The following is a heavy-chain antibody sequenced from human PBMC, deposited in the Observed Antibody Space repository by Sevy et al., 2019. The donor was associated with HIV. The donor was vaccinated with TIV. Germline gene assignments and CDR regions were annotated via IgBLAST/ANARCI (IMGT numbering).Heavy chain of an antibody. Sequence: GGSLRLSCAASAFTFSTYAMHWVRQAPGKGLEWVAVISYDGSHKYYADSVKGRFTMSRDDSKNSLYLQMNTLRAEDTAVYYCARDAGYSVNWYPRFDPWGQGTLVTVSS. CDR2: ISYDGSHK. V-gene: IGHV3-30*03. D-gene: IGHD6-13*01. CDR3: ARDAGYSVNWYPRFDP. CDR1: AFTFSTYA. J-gene: IGHJ5*02.